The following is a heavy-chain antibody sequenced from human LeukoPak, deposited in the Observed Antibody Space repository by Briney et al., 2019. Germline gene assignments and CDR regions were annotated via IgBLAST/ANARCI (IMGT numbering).Heavy chain of an antibody. V-gene: IGHV4-31*03. Sequence: SETLSLTCTVSGGSISSGAYYWSWIRQHPGKGLEWIGYIYYSGSTYYNPSLKSRVTISVDTSKNQFSLQLSSVTAADTAVYYCARAFPGDYYYMDVWGKGTTVTVSS. CDR1: GGSISSGAYY. J-gene: IGHJ6*03. D-gene: IGHD3-10*01. CDR3: ARAFPGDYYYMDV. CDR2: IYYSGST.